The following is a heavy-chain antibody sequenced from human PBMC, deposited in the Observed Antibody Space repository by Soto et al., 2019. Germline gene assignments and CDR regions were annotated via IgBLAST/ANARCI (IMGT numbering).Heavy chain of an antibody. CDR1: GFTFNNYA. D-gene: IGHD3-10*01. Sequence: EVQLLESGGGLVQPGGSLRLSCAASGFTFNNYAMTWVRQAPGKGLEWVSAISGGGDTTSYADSVKGRFTVSRDGSKNTLYLQMSSPRAEDTALYYCAKGRGGSGSLTPRVDCWGQGTLVTVSS. CDR3: AKGRGGSGSLTPRVDC. V-gene: IGHV3-23*01. CDR2: ISGGGDTT. J-gene: IGHJ4*02.